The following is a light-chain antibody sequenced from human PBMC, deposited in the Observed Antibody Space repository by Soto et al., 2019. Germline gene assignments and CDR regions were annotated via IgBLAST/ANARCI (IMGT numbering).Light chain of an antibody. Sequence: QSVLTQPPSVSGAPGQRVTISCTGSSSNIGAGYDVHWYQQLPGTAPKLLIYGNSNRPSGVPDRFSGSKSGTSASLAITGLQAGDEAGYSRQSYDSSLSRVVFGGATKVTAL. CDR3: QSYDSSLSRVV. V-gene: IGLV1-40*01. CDR2: GNS. CDR1: SSNIGAGYD. J-gene: IGLJ2*01.